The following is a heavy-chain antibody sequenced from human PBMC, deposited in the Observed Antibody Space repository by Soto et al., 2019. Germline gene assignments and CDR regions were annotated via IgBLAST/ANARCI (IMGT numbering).Heavy chain of an antibody. V-gene: IGHV3-48*01. CDR3: ARDVGTSWSMVRGVTVPFDY. CDR1: GFTFSSYT. Sequence: EVQLVESGGGLVQPGGSLRLSCAASGFTFSSYTMNWVRQAPGKGLEWVSYISSSSSMIYYADSVKGRFTISRDNAKNSLYLHMNSLRAEDTAVYYCARDVGTSWSMVRGVTVPFDYWGQGTLVTVSS. D-gene: IGHD3-10*01. CDR2: ISSSSSMI. J-gene: IGHJ4*02.